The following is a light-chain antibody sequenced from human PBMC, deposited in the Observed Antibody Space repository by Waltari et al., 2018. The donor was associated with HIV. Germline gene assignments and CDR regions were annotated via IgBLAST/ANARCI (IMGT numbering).Light chain of an antibody. CDR1: SSDVGRYDY. CDR3: SSYAGINPVI. J-gene: IGLJ2*01. CDR2: EVN. V-gene: IGLV2-8*01. Sequence: QSALTQPPSASGSLGQSVTISCTGSSSDVGRYDYVSWYQQHPGKAPKLLIFEVNKRPPGVPERFSGSKSGNTASLTVSGLQAEDEAEYSCSSYAGINPVIFGGGTTLTVL.